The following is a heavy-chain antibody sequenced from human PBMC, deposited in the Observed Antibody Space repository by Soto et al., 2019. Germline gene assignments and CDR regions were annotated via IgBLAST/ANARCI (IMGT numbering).Heavy chain of an antibody. V-gene: IGHV5-51*01. CDR2: IYPGDSDT. D-gene: IGHD3-22*01. CDR3: ARRDYYDSSGYRTYYFDY. Sequence: GESLKISCKGSGYSFTSYWIGWVRQMPGKGLEWMGIIYPGDSDTRYSPSFQGQVTISADKSISTAYLQWSSLKASDTAMYYCARRDYYDSSGYRTYYFDYWGQGTLVTVSS. CDR1: GYSFTSYW. J-gene: IGHJ4*02.